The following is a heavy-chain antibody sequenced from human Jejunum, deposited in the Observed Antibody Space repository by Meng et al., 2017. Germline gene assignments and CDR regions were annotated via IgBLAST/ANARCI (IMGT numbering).Heavy chain of an antibody. CDR1: GASIRGGFYY. CDR2: IYSSGTT. CDR3: ARDAGKPVGLDL. J-gene: IGHJ2*01. V-gene: IGHV4-31*03. D-gene: IGHD6-13*01. Sequence: VQLQGSGPGLGKPSQTLSLKCSVSGASIRGGFYYWTWVRQYPGKGLEWIGYIYSSGTTNYNPSLNSRATMSLDTSENQFSLNLSAVTAADTAVYYCARDAGKPVGLDLWGRGTLVTVSS.